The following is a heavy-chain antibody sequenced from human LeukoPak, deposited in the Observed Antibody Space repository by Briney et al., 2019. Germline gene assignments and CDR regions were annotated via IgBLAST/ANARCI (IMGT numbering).Heavy chain of an antibody. J-gene: IGHJ4*02. CDR1: GACISSSSHH. Sequence: SETLSLTCTISGACISSSSHHWNWIRQPPGKGLEWIASIHYSGNTFYNPSLRSRITISVDTSRNQFSLKLSSVTAADTAVYCCYRSLGGDFGCGQGTLVTVSS. D-gene: IGHD3-16*01. CDR2: IHYSGNT. CDR3: YRSLGGDFG. V-gene: IGHV4-39*01.